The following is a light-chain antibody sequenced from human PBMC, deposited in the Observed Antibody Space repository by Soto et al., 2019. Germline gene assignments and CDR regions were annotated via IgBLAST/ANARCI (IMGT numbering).Light chain of an antibody. J-gene: IGLJ2*01. CDR1: SSDVGGYDY. Sequence: QSALTQPPSASGSPGQSVAISCTGTSSDVGGYDYVSWYQQHPGKVPKLMIYEVSKRPSGVPDRFSGSKSGNTASLTVSGLPAEDEADYYCISYAGSNNLVFGGGTKLTVL. V-gene: IGLV2-8*01. CDR3: ISYAGSNNLV. CDR2: EVS.